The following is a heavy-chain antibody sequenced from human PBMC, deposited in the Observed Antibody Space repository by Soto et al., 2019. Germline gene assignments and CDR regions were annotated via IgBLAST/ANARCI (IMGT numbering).Heavy chain of an antibody. CDR1: GFTFSSYA. J-gene: IGHJ4*02. Sequence: EVQLLESGGGLVQPGGSLRLSCAASGFTFSSYAMSWVRQAPGKGLEWVSAISGSGGSTYYADSVKGRFTISRDNSKTTLYLQLNSLRAEDTAVYYCAKVVRAWYSSSSGVDYWGQGTLVTVSS. CDR2: ISGSGGST. V-gene: IGHV3-23*01. CDR3: AKVVRAWYSSSSGVDY. D-gene: IGHD6-6*01.